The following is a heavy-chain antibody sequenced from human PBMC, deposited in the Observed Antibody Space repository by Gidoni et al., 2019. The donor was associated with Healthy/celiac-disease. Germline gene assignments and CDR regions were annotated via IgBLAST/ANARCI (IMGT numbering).Heavy chain of an antibody. J-gene: IGHJ1*01. CDR2: INHSGST. D-gene: IGHD5-18*01. CDR3: ARGPWIPSYGRRAEYFQH. Sequence: QVQLPQWGAGPFTPSETLSLTCAVYGVSFCGYYCSWIRQPPGERLEWIGEINHSGSTNYHPSLKSRVTISVDTSKNQFSLKLSSVTAAETAVYYCARGPWIPSYGRRAEYFQHWGQGTLVTVSS. CDR1: GVSFCGYY. V-gene: IGHV4-34*01.